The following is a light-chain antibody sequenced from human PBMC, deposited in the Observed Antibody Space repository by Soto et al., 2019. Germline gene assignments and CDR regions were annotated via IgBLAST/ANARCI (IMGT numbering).Light chain of an antibody. CDR2: RNN. V-gene: IGLV1-47*01. Sequence: QSVLTQPLSASGTPGQRVTISCSGSSSNIGSNYVYWYQQLPGTAPKLLIYRNNQRPSGVPDRFSGSKSGTSASLAISGLRSEDEADYYCAAWDDSLSVPVFGGGTQLTVL. CDR3: AAWDDSLSVPV. CDR1: SSNIGSNY. J-gene: IGLJ7*01.